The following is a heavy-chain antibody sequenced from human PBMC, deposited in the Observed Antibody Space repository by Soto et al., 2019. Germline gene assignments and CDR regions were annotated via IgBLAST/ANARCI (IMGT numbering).Heavy chain of an antibody. CDR1: GGSISSGGYS. D-gene: IGHD3-22*01. Sequence: SDTLSLTCAVSGGSISSGGYSWSWIRQPPGKGLEWIGYIYHSGSTYYNPSLKSRVTISVDRSKDQFSLKLSSVTASDTAMYYCARHNYYYDSSGYYPGLFDYWGQGTLVTVSS. CDR3: ARHNYYYDSSGYYPGLFDY. V-gene: IGHV4-30-2*01. J-gene: IGHJ4*02. CDR2: IYHSGST.